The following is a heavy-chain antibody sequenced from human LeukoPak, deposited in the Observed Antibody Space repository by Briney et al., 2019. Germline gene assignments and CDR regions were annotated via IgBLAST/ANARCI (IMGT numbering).Heavy chain of an antibody. V-gene: IGHV3-33*02. Sequence: GGSLRLSCAASGFIFSHYGMQWVRQAPGKGLEWVAVIQNDASTENFADSAKGRFTIFRDNSKNTVFLQMNSLRVEDTAVYYCARELSQIVWGGLDYGGQGTLVSVSS. CDR2: IQNDASTE. D-gene: IGHD2-21*01. CDR3: ARELSQIVWGGLDY. J-gene: IGHJ4*02. CDR1: GFIFSHYG.